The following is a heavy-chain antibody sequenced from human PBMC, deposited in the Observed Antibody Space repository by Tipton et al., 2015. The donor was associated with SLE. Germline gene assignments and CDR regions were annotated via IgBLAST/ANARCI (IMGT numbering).Heavy chain of an antibody. D-gene: IGHD3-10*01. J-gene: IGHJ4*02. Sequence: GLVKPSQTLSLTCAISGDSVSSNSATWNWLRQSPSRGLEWLGRTYYRSKWYYDYAVSVKSRITINPDTSKNQFSLQLNSVTAADTAVYYCATLDASGSYPFDYWGQGTRVTVSS. CDR1: GDSVSSNSAT. V-gene: IGHV6-1*01. CDR2: TYYRSKWYY. CDR3: ATLDASGSYPFDY.